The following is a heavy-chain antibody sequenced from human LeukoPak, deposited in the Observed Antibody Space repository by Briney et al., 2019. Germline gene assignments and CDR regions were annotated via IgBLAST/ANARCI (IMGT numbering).Heavy chain of an antibody. CDR2: IKSDGNT. J-gene: IGHJ1*01. Sequence: GGSLRLSCAASGFTFSSYGMHWVRQAPGKGLVWVSRIKSDGNTNYADCVKGRFTISRDNAKNTVSLQMNSLRAEDTGVYYCARAPSEIGGYYPEYFRHWGQGTLVTVSS. CDR3: ARAPSEIGGYYPEYFRH. D-gene: IGHD3-22*01. CDR1: GFTFSSYG. V-gene: IGHV3-74*01.